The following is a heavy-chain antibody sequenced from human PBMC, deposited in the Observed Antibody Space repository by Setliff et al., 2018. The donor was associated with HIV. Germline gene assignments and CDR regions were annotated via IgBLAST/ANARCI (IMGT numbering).Heavy chain of an antibody. V-gene: IGHV1-3*01. CDR1: GYTFTQSHD. CDR2: INLVTGKT. D-gene: IGHD3-16*01. Sequence: ASVKVSCKTSGYTFTQSHDLHWVRQVPGQGPEWMGWINLVTGKTAYLQKFRGRVIITRDTSATTAFMEMSSLRSEYTAVYFRASGGSRGQFYHWGQGTLVTVSS. CDR3: ASGGSRGQFYH. J-gene: IGHJ4*02.